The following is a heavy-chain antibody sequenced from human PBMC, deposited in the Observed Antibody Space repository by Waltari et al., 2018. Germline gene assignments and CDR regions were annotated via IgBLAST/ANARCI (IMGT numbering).Heavy chain of an antibody. CDR3: ARDSAGSHYYFDY. Sequence: QVQLVESGGGVVQPGRSLRVSCAASGFPFSSFGIHWVSTAPGKGLAWVAVIWYDGSNKYYADSVKGRFTISRDNSKNTLYLQMDSLRAEDTAVYYCARDSAGSHYYFDYWGQGTLVTVSS. J-gene: IGHJ4*02. D-gene: IGHD6-19*01. CDR2: IWYDGSNK. V-gene: IGHV3-33*01. CDR1: GFPFSSFG.